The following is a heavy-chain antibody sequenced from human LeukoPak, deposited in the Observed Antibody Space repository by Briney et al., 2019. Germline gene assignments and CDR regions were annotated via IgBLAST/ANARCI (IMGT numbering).Heavy chain of an antibody. CDR1: GFTFTSSE. V-gene: IGHV3-48*03. J-gene: IGHJ4*02. CDR2: IRSSGSTI. CDR3: ARAQWYYGSGVDY. D-gene: IGHD3-10*01. Sequence: GGSLRPSCAASGFTFTSSEMNWVRQAPGEGLGWVSYIRSSGSTIYYAESVKGRFTISRDNAKTSVYLQMNSLRAEDTAVYYCARAQWYYGSGVDYWGQGTLVTVSS.